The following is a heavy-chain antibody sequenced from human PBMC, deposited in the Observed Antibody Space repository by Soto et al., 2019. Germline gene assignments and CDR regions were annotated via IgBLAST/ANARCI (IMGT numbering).Heavy chain of an antibody. D-gene: IGHD1-26*01. CDR3: ARAIRDQLLSDY. CDR2: MNPDSANT. V-gene: IGHV1-8*01. Sequence: QVQLVQSGAEVKQPGASVKVSCRTSGYTFTNYDSSWVRQATGQGLEWMGWMNPDSANTGYAQKFQGRVTLTRDTSISTAYMELNSLTSEDTAIYYCARAIRDQLLSDYWGQGSLVIVSS. CDR1: GYTFTNYD. J-gene: IGHJ4*02.